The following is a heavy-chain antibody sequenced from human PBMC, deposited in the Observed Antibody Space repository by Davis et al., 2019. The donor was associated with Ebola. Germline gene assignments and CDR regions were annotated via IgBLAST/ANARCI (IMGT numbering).Heavy chain of an antibody. Sequence: SVKVSCKASGGTFSSYAISWVRQAPGQGLEWMGGIIPIFGTANYAQKFQGRVTIIADESTSTAYMELSSLRSEDTAVYYCARDGYYDSSGYYKLFDYWGQGTLVTVSS. J-gene: IGHJ4*02. CDR2: IIPIFGTA. D-gene: IGHD3-22*01. CDR1: GGTFSSYA. V-gene: IGHV1-69*13. CDR3: ARDGYYDSSGYYKLFDY.